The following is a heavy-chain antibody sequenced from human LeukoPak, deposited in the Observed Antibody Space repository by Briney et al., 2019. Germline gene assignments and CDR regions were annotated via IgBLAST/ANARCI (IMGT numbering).Heavy chain of an antibody. CDR3: ARDISGWLDY. Sequence: PGGSLRLSCAASGFTFSSYSMNWVRQAPGKGLEWVSSISSSTIYIYYADSVKGRFTISRDNAKNSLYLQVNRLRAEDTAVYYCARDISGWLDYWGQGTLVTVSS. J-gene: IGHJ4*02. D-gene: IGHD6-19*01. CDR1: GFTFSSYS. V-gene: IGHV3-21*01. CDR2: ISSSTIYI.